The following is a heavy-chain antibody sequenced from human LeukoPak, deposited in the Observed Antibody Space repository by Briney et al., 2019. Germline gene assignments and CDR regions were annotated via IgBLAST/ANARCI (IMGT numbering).Heavy chain of an antibody. V-gene: IGHV3-66*01. CDR3: ARSITVTNRHYYYGMDV. CDR1: GFTVSSNY. CDR2: IYSGGST. Sequence: GGSLRLSCAASGFTVSSNYMSWVRQAPGKGLEWVSVIYSGGSTYYADSVKGRFTISRDNSKNTLYLQMNSLRAEDTAVYYCARSITVTNRHYYYGMDVWGQGTTVTVSS. D-gene: IGHD4-17*01. J-gene: IGHJ6*02.